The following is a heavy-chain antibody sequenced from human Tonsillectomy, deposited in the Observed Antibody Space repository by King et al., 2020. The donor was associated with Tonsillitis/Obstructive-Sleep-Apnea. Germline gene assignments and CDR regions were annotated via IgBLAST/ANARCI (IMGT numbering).Heavy chain of an antibody. J-gene: IGHJ2*01. V-gene: IGHV3-7*04. Sequence: GKRGEAGGGMVQNGGGLRVSGAASGCTCRRSWMSWGRQDPGKGLEWRGDRKEDGSEKYYVDSVKGRFTISRDNAKNSLYLQINSLRAEDTAVYYCARDSGITRPTNCYFDLWVRGTLVTVSS. CDR1: GCTCRRSW. D-gene: IGHD1-14*01. CDR2: RKEDGSEK. CDR3: ARDSGITRPTNCYFDL.